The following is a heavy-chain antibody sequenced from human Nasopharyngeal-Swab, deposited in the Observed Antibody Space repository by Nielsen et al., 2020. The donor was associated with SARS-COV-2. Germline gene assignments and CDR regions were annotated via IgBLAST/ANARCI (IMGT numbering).Heavy chain of an antibody. CDR3: AKAPYLRGLDV. CDR2: ISSSSSYT. D-gene: IGHD2-21*01. V-gene: IGHV3-11*05. CDR1: GFTFSDYY. Sequence: GESLKISCAASGFTFSDYYMSWIRQAPGKGLEWVSYISSSSSYTNYADSVNDRFTISRDNSKNTLYLQMNSLRVEDTALYYCAKAPYLRGLDVWGQGTTVTVSS. J-gene: IGHJ6*02.